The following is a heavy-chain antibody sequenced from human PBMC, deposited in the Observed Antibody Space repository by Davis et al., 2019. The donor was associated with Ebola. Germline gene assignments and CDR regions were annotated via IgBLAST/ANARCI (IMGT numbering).Heavy chain of an antibody. CDR2: ISYDGSNK. D-gene: IGHD3-9*01. CDR1: GFTFSSYG. V-gene: IGHV3-30*18. J-gene: IGHJ6*02. CDR3: AKGDFDWLLPPTYGMDV. Sequence: GESLKISCAASGFTFSSYGMHWVRQAPGKGLEWVAVISYDGSNKYYADSVKGRFTISRDNSKNTLYLQMNGLRAEDTAVYYCAKGDFDWLLPPTYGMDVWGQGTTVTVSS.